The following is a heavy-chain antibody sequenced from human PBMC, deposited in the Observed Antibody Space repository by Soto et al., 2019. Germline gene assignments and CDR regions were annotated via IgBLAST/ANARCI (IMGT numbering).Heavy chain of an antibody. CDR2: IKRKGSGGTT. CDR3: IHFRTFFYDSAV. V-gene: IGHV3-15*07. D-gene: IGHD3-22*01. CDR1: GFKFRDAW. J-gene: IGHJ3*01. Sequence: EVQLVESGGGLVKSGESLRLSCAASGFKFRDAWWNWVRQAPGQGLEWVGRIKRKGSGGTTDYAAHVKGRFTISRDDSKNTVYLQMSSLKPEDTAVYYCIHFRTFFYDSAVWGQGTRFTVSS.